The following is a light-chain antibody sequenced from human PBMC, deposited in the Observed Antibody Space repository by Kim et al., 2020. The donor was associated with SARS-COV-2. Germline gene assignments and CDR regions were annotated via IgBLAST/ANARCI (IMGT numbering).Light chain of an antibody. Sequence: SYELTQPPSVSVSPGQTATITCSGDDLDDKYFSWYQQKPGQSPVLFIYQDTKRPSGIPARFSGANSGNTATLTISGTQAIDEADYYCQAWDGIVVFGGGTQVTVL. V-gene: IGLV3-1*01. J-gene: IGLJ2*01. CDR3: QAWDGIVV. CDR2: QDT. CDR1: DLDDKY.